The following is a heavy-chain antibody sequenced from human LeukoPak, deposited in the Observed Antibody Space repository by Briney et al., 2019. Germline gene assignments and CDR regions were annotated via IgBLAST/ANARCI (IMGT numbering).Heavy chain of an antibody. CDR2: IIPILGIA. D-gene: IGHD2-15*01. J-gene: IGHJ4*02. V-gene: IGHV1-69*04. Sequence: ASVKVSCKASGGTFSSYAISWVRQAPGQGLEWMGRIIPILGIANYAQKFQGRVTITADKSTSTAYMELSSLRSEDTAVYYCARELPSRFLFDYWGQGTRVTVSS. CDR1: GGTFSSYA. CDR3: ARELPSRFLFDY.